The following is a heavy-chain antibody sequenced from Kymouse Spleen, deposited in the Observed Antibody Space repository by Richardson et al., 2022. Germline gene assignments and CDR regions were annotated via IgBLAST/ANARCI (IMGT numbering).Heavy chain of an antibody. CDR2: IWYDGSNK. V-gene: IGHV3-33*01. J-gene: IGHJ4*02. D-gene: IGHD5-18,IGHD5-18*01. CDR3: ARDRDSYGLFDY. CDR1: GFTFSSYG. Sequence: QVQLVESGGGVVQPGRSLRLSCAASGFTFSSYGMHWVRQAPGKGLEWVAVIWYDGSNKYYADSVKGRFTISRDNSKNTLYLQMNSLRAEDTAVYYCARDRDSYGLFDYWGQGTLVTVSS.